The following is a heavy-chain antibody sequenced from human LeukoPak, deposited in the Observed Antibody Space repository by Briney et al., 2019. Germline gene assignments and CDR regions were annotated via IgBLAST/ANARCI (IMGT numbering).Heavy chain of an antibody. CDR2: IDPAGTDT. Sequence: PGGSLRLSCAASGFSFNSYWVTWVRQPPGRGLEWVANIDPAGTDTYYVDPVKGRFTISRDNAKNLVYLQMNTLRAEDTAVYSCGRYGYVAGIDLWGQGTLVTVSS. D-gene: IGHD6-19*01. CDR3: GRYGYVAGIDL. CDR1: GFSFNSYW. J-gene: IGHJ4*02. V-gene: IGHV3-7*01.